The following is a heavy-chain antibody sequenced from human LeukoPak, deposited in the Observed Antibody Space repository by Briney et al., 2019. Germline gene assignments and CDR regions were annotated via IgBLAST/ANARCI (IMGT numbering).Heavy chain of an antibody. J-gene: IGHJ6*03. D-gene: IGHD6-19*01. V-gene: IGHV1-2*06. Sequence: ASVKVSCKASGYTFTGYYMHWVRQAPGQGLEWMGRINPNSGGTNYAQKFQGRVTMTRDTSIITAYMELSRLRSDDTAVYYCARDIVRLPPGAVTRPYYYYYYMDVWGKGTTVTVSS. CDR3: ARDIVRLPPGAVTRPYYYYYYMDV. CDR2: INPNSGGT. CDR1: GYTFTGYY.